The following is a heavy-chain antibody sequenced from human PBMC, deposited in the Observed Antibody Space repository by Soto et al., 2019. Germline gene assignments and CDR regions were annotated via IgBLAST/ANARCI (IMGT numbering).Heavy chain of an antibody. D-gene: IGHD2-2*01. Sequence: PGGSPRLSCAASGFTFGSYWMSWVRQAPGKGLEWVANIKQDGTEKYYVDSVKGRFTISGDNAKNSLYLQMHSLRAEDTAVYYCARFATSPFDYWYFDLWGRGALVTVSS. V-gene: IGHV3-7*03. J-gene: IGHJ2*01. CDR2: IKQDGTEK. CDR1: GFTFGSYW. CDR3: ARFATSPFDYWYFDL.